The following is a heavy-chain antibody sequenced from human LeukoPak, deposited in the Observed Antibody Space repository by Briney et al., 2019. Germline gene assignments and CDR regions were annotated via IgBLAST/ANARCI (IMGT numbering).Heavy chain of an antibody. Sequence: SETLSLTCTVSGGSISSSSYYWGWIRQPPGKGLEWIGSIYYSGSTYYNPSLKSRVTISVDTSKNQFSLKLSSVTAADTAVYYCARGGSPRWGKISGYALRPDAQQRQNWFDPWGQGTLVTVSS. CDR2: IYYSGST. D-gene: IGHD5-12*01. V-gene: IGHV4-39*01. CDR1: GGSISSSSYY. CDR3: ARGGSPRWGKISGYALRPDAQQRQNWFDP. J-gene: IGHJ5*02.